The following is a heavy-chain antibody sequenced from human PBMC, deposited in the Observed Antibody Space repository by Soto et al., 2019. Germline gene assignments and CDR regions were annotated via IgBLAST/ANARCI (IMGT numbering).Heavy chain of an antibody. CDR2: ISKSGEGR. CDR1: GFTVDTYA. CDR3: AKEAVGTQGIGYGMDV. D-gene: IGHD1-26*01. J-gene: IGHJ6*02. Sequence: EVQVSESGGGLVQPGGSLRLSCAASGFTVDTYAMNWVRQAPGKGLEWVAGISKSGEGRSYAGSVTGRFTLSKETSKNILYLQMSALRADDTAIYYCAKEAVGTQGIGYGMDVWCQGTTVIVSS. V-gene: IGHV3-23*01.